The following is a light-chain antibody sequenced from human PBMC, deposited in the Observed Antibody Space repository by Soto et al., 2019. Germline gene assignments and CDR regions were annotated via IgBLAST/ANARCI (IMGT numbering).Light chain of an antibody. V-gene: IGLV2-14*01. CDR3: SSYTISSSYV. CDR2: EVS. Sequence: QSVLTQPASVSGSPGQSITISCTGTSSDVGGYDYVSWYQQHPGKAPKLMIYEVSNRPSGVYNRFSGSKSGNTASLTISGLQAEDEADYYCSSYTISSSYVFGTGTKVTVL. J-gene: IGLJ1*01. CDR1: SSDVGGYDY.